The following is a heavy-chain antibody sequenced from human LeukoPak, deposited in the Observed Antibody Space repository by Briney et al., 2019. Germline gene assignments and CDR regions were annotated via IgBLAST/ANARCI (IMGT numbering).Heavy chain of an antibody. CDR3: ARRSSSGWYYFDY. V-gene: IGHV4-59*08. J-gene: IGHJ4*02. CDR2: IYYSGST. CDR1: GGSISSYY. Sequence: SETLSLTCTVSGGSISSYYWSWIRQPPGKGLEWIGYIYYSGSTNYNPSLKSRVTISVDTSKNQFSLKLSSVAAADTAVYYCARRSSSGWYYFDYWGQGTLVTVSS. D-gene: IGHD6-19*01.